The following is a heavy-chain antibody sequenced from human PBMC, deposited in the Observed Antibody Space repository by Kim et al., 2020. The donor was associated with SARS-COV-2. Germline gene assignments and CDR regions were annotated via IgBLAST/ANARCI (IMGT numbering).Heavy chain of an antibody. J-gene: IGHJ3*02. V-gene: IGHV3-23*01. D-gene: IGHD3-22*01. CDR3: AKDRLLELYYYYDSSGSAFDI. CDR1: GFTFSSYA. CDR2: ISGSGGST. Sequence: GGSLRLSCAASGFTFSSYAMSWVRQAPGKGLEWVSAISGSGGSTYYADSVKGRFTISRDNSKNTLYLQMNSLRAEDTAVYYCAKDRLLELYYYYDSSGSAFDIWGQGTMVTVSS.